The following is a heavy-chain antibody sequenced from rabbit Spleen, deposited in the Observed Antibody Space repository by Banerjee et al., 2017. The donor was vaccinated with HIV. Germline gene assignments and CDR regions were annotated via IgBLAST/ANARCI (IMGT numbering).Heavy chain of an antibody. CDR1: GFSFSDRDV. D-gene: IGHD3-1*01. CDR3: VRDTWHFKL. CDR2: IDTGDGDT. V-gene: IGHV1S45*01. J-gene: IGHJ4*01. Sequence: QEQLVESGGGLVKPEGSLTLTCKASGFSFSDRDVMCWVRQAPGKGLEWIACIDTGDGDTYFANWAKGRFTISKTSSTTVTLQMTSLTAADTATYFCVRDTWHFKLWGPGTLVTVS.